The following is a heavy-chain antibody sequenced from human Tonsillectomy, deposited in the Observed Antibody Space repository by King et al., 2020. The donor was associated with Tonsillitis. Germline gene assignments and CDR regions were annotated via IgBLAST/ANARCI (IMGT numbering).Heavy chain of an antibody. CDR2: IRSSTSYI. J-gene: IGHJ1*01. CDR1: GFTFSSYS. V-gene: IGHV3-21*01. D-gene: IGHD2-2*01. Sequence: VQLVESGGGLVKPGGSLRLSCAASGFTFSSYSMNWVRQAPGKGLEWVSSIRSSTSYIYYADSVKGRFTISRDIAKKSLYLQMNSLRAEDTAVYYCARDGGYCGSTSFYEQYFQHWGQGTLVTVSS. CDR3: ARDGGYCGSTSFYEQYFQH.